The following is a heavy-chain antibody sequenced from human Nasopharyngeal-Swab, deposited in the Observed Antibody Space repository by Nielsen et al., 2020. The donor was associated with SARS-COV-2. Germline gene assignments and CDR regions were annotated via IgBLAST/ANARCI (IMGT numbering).Heavy chain of an antibody. D-gene: IGHD3-9*01. Sequence: GESLKISCAASGFTFSSYSMNWVRQAPGKGLEWVSSISSSSSYIYYADSVKGRFTISRDNAKNSLYLQMNSLRAEDTAVYYCAKDHRGRYRSITIFPEGYYYMDVWGKGTTVTVSS. V-gene: IGHV3-21*04. J-gene: IGHJ6*03. CDR1: GFTFSSYS. CDR3: AKDHRGRYRSITIFPEGYYYMDV. CDR2: ISSSSSYI.